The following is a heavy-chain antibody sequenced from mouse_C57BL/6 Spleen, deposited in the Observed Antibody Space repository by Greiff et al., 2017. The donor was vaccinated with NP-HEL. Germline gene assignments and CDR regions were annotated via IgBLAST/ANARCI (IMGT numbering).Heavy chain of an antibody. D-gene: IGHD3-2*02. J-gene: IGHJ2*01. CDR3: ARWGQLRPLDY. Sequence: VQLQQPGAELVRPGSSVKPSCKASGYTFTSYWMHWVKQRPIQGLEWIGNIDPSDSETHYNQKFKDKATLTVDKSSSTAYMQLSSLTSEDSAVYYCARWGQLRPLDYWGQGTTLTVSS. V-gene: IGHV1-52*01. CDR1: GYTFTSYW. CDR2: IDPSDSET.